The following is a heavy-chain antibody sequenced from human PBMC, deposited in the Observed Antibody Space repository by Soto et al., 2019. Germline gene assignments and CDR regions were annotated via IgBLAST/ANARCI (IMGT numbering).Heavy chain of an antibody. CDR1: GGSISSGGYY. J-gene: IGHJ6*02. CDR2: IYYSGST. V-gene: IGHV4-31*03. CDR3: ARGHIVLVPAAPPYYYYYGMDV. D-gene: IGHD2-2*01. Sequence: SSETLSLTCTVSGGSISSGGYYWSWIRQHPGKGLEWIGYIYYSGSTYYNPSLKSRVTISVDTSKNQFSLKLSSVTAADTAVYYCARGHIVLVPAAPPYYYYYGMDVWGQGTTVTVSS.